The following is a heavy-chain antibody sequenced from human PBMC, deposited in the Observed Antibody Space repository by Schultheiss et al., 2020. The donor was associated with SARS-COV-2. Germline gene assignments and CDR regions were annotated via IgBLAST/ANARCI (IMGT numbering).Heavy chain of an antibody. CDR3: ARGRGVMVRGVRNWFDP. V-gene: IGHV4-59*01. CDR2: IYFSGIT. D-gene: IGHD3-10*01. Sequence: SETLSLTCNVSGGSFFSYYWSWIRQPPGKGLEWIGYIYFSGITAYNPSLKSRVTISVDTSKNQFSLKLSSVTAADTAVYYCARGRGVMVRGVRNWFDPWGQGTLVTVSS. J-gene: IGHJ5*02. CDR1: GGSFFSYY.